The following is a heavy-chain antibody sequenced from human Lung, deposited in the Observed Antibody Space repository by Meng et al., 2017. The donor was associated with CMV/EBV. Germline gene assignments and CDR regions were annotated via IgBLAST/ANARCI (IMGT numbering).Heavy chain of an antibody. CDR1: RASIRVSHG. D-gene: IGHD6-19*01. Sequence: GPCVLKPPRSLALTSAVARASIRVSHGWSWDRQPPGKGLERLGHIYHIGHTNYNPSLKSRGSISVDKSKNQFSLKLSSVTAADTAVYYCASFPPPGKQWLVTDYWGQGTLVTVSS. CDR2: IYHIGHT. CDR3: ASFPPPGKQWLVTDY. V-gene: IGHV4-4*03. J-gene: IGHJ4*02.